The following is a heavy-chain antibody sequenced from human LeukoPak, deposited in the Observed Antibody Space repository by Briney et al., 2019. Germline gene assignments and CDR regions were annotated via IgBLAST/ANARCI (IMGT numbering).Heavy chain of an antibody. D-gene: IGHD2-15*01. CDR2: IYTSGST. J-gene: IGHJ5*02. V-gene: IGHV4-4*07. CDR1: GGSISSYY. CDR3: ARDVLDVVVVVAATPSWFDP. Sequence: PSETLSLTCTVSGGSISSYYWSWIRQPAGKGLEWIGRIYTSGSTNYNPSLKSRVTMSVDTSKNQFSLKLSSVTAADTAVYYCARDVLDVVVVVAATPSWFDPWGQETLVTVSS.